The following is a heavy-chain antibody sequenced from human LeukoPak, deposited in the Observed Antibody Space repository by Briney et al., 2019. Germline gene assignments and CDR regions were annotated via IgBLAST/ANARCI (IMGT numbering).Heavy chain of an antibody. J-gene: IGHJ4*02. CDR2: ISSSGSTI. CDR3: AKDSSSWYGSFRDNFDY. D-gene: IGHD6-13*01. V-gene: IGHV3-48*03. Sequence: GGSLRLSCAASGFTFSSYEMNWVRQAPGKGLEWVSYISSSGSTIYYADSVKGRFTISRDNSKNTLYLQMNSLRAEDTAVYYCAKDSSSWYGSFRDNFDYXGQGTLVTV. CDR1: GFTFSSYE.